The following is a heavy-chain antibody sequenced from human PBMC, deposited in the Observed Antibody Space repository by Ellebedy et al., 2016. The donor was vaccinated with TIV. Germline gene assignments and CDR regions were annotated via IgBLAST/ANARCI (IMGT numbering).Heavy chain of an antibody. CDR1: GGSISSNNW. V-gene: IGHV4-4*02. Sequence: MPSETLSLTCTVSGGSISSNNWWNWVRQPPGKGLEWIGEINHSGTTNYNPSLKSRVTISVDTSKKQFSLKLSSVTAADTAVYYCARGIYGSGSIDYWGQGTLVTVSS. CDR2: INHSGTT. J-gene: IGHJ4*02. D-gene: IGHD3-10*01. CDR3: ARGIYGSGSIDY.